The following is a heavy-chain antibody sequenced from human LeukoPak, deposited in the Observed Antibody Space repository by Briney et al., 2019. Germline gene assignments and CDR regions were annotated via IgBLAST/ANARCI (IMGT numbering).Heavy chain of an antibody. CDR1: GYTFTSYF. J-gene: IGHJ4*02. V-gene: IGHV1-46*01. CDR2: INPSGGST. D-gene: IGHD2-2*01. CDR3: ARDGTQDIVVVPAAIHL. Sequence: ASVKVSCKASGYTFTSYFMHWVRQAPGQGLDWMGIINPSGGSTSYAQKFQGRVTMTRDTSTSTVYMELSRLRSDDTAVYYCARDGTQDIVVVPAAIHLWGQGTLVTVSS.